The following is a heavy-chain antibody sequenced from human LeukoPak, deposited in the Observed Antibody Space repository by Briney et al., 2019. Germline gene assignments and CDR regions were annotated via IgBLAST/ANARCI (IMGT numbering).Heavy chain of an antibody. CDR3: AAVVAATGNDY. CDR2: ISGSGGST. V-gene: IGHV3-23*01. D-gene: IGHD2-15*01. Sequence: GGSLRLSCAASGFTFSSYAMSWVRQAPGKRLEWVSAISGSGGSTYYADSVKGRFTISRDNSKNTLYLQMNSLRAEDTAVYYCAAVVAATGNDYWGQGTLVTVSS. J-gene: IGHJ4*02. CDR1: GFTFSSYA.